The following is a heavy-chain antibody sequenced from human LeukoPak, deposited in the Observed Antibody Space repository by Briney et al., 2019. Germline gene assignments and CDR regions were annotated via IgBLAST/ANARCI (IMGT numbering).Heavy chain of an antibody. Sequence: SETLSLTCTVSGGSISSRNYYWGWIRQPPGEGLEWIGEISDSGNTYYSPSLRSRVTISIDTSKNQFSLKLSSVTATDTAVYYCAGGEKVLDYFDYWGQGTLVTVSS. V-gene: IGHV4-39*01. CDR3: AGGEKVLDYFDY. CDR2: ISDSGNT. J-gene: IGHJ4*02. D-gene: IGHD3-16*01. CDR1: GGSISSRNYY.